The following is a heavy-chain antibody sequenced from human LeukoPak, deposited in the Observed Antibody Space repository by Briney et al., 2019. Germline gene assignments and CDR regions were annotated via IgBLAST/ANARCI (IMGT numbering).Heavy chain of an antibody. V-gene: IGHV3-23*01. J-gene: IGHJ4*02. CDR1: GFTVSSNY. CDR2: ISGSGGST. D-gene: IGHD3-10*01. CDR3: AKDYGSGSYFEY. Sequence: GGSLRLSCAASGFTVSSNYMAWVRQAPGKGLEWVSAISGSGGSTYYADSVKGRFTISRDNSKNTLYLQMNSLRAEDTAVYYCAKDYGSGSYFEYWGQGTLVTVSS.